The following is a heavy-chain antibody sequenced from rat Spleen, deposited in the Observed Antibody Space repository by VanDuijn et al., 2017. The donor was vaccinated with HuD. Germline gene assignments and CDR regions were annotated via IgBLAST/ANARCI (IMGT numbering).Heavy chain of an antibody. V-gene: IGHV5-19*01. D-gene: IGHD1-10*01. CDR2: ISTGGGNT. Sequence: EVQLVESGGGLVQPGRSLKLSCAASGFTFSNYGMHWIRQAPTKGLEWVASISTGGGNTYYRDSVKGRFTISRDNAKSTLYLQMDSLRSEDTATYYCGRHGDNYGWFAYWGQGTLVTVSS. CDR1: GFTFSNYG. CDR3: GRHGDNYGWFAY. J-gene: IGHJ3*01.